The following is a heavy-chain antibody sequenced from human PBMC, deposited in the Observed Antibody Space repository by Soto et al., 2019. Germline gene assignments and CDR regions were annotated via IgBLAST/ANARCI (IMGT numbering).Heavy chain of an antibody. CDR3: ARDLTNIGRTWYGTDNYYYGMDV. Sequence: PGGSLRLSCAASGFTPSTYEMNWVRQAPGKRLEWVAYINTSGKIIYYADSVKGRFTISRDSAKNSLYLQINSLRPEDTAVYYCARDLTNIGRTWYGTDNYYYGMDVWGQGTTVTVSS. V-gene: IGHV3-48*03. CDR2: INTSGKII. CDR1: GFTPSTYE. D-gene: IGHD2-15*01. J-gene: IGHJ6*02.